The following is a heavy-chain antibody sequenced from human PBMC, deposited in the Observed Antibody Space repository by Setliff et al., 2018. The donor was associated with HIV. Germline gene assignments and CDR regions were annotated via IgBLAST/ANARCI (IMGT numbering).Heavy chain of an antibody. D-gene: IGHD6-13*01. CDR3: ARILVAAAGTGFDP. J-gene: IGHJ5*02. Sequence: SETLSLTCAVSGGSISSDNWWTWVRQAPGKGLEWIGEIYHSEYTNYNPSLKSRVTISVDTSKNQFSLNLNSVTAADTAVYYCARILVAAAGTGFDPWGQGILVTVSS. V-gene: IGHV4-4*02. CDR1: GGSISSDNW. CDR2: IYHSEYT.